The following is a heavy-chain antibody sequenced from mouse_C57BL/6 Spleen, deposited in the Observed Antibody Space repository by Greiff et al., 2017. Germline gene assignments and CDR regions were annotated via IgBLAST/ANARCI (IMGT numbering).Heavy chain of an antibody. CDR2: IYPRSGNT. D-gene: IGHD1-2*01. CDR3: ARGTTAYFDV. J-gene: IGHJ1*03. V-gene: IGHV1-81*01. CDR1: GYTFTSYG. Sequence: VHLVESGAELARPGASVKLSCKASGYTFTSYGISWVKQRTGQGLEWIGEIYPRSGNTYYNEKFKGKATLTADKSSSTAYMELRSLTSEDSAVYFCARGTTAYFDVWGTGTTVTVSS.